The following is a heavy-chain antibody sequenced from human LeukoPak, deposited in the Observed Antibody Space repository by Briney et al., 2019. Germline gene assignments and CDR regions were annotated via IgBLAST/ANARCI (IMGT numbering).Heavy chain of an antibody. Sequence: ETLSLTRAVYGGSFSGYYWSWIRQPPGKGLEWVANIKQDGSEKYYVDSVKGRFTISRDNAKNSLYLQMNSLRAEDTAVYYCARDTAMAYYYMDVWGKGTTVTVSS. CDR1: GGSFSGYY. V-gene: IGHV3-7*01. CDR2: IKQDGSEK. J-gene: IGHJ6*03. CDR3: ARDTAMAYYYMDV. D-gene: IGHD5-18*01.